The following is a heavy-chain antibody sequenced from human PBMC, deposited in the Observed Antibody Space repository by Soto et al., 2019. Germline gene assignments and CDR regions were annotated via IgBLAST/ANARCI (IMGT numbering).Heavy chain of an antibody. CDR2: IYYSGST. CDR3: ARAKAPLYSSSWYWFDP. V-gene: IGHV4-30-4*01. J-gene: IGHJ5*02. Sequence: SETLSLTCTVSGGSISSGDYYWNWLRQPPGKGLEWIGHIYYSGSTNYNPSLKSRLTISVDTSKNQFSLKLSSVTAADTAVYYCARAKAPLYSSSWYWFDPWGQGTLVTVSS. D-gene: IGHD6-13*01. CDR1: GGSISSGDYY.